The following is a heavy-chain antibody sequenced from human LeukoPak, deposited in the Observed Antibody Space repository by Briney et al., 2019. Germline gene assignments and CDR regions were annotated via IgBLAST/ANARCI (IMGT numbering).Heavy chain of an antibody. CDR3: ARSGYSSGWDY. Sequence: GGSLRLSCAASGLTFSSYTMNWVRQAPGKGLEWVSFIGSSSSYIYYADSVKGRFTISRANAKNSLHLQMNSLRAEDTAVCYCARSGYSSGWDYWGQGTLVTVSS. J-gene: IGHJ4*02. CDR2: IGSSSSYI. D-gene: IGHD6-19*01. V-gene: IGHV3-21*01. CDR1: GLTFSSYT.